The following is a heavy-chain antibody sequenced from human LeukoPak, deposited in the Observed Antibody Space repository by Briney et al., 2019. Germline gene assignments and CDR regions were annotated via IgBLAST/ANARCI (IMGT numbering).Heavy chain of an antibody. CDR3: AKDYFSEMATKRAGPLTE. D-gene: IGHD5-24*01. CDR1: GFTFSSYS. J-gene: IGHJ4*02. V-gene: IGHV3-48*01. Sequence: PGGSLRLSCAASGFTFSSYSMHWVRQAPGKGLEWVSYITGSISTIYYADSVKGRFTISRDNAKNSVYLQMNSLRAEDTAVYYCAKDYFSEMATKRAGPLTEWGQGTLVTVSS. CDR2: ITGSISTI.